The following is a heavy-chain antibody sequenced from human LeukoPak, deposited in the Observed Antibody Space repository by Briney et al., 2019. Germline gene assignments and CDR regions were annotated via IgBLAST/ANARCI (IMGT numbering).Heavy chain of an antibody. J-gene: IGHJ5*02. CDR1: GFTFGDFA. D-gene: IGHD6-13*01. CDR2: MRSKANNYAT. CDR3: TSQAGYSSSWET. V-gene: IGHV3-73*01. Sequence: PGRSLRLSCTTSGFTFGDFAMSWVRQAPGKGLGWVGRMRSKANNYATGYATSVIGRFTISRDDSKNTRYLEMNSLKIEDTAVYFCTSQAGYSSSWETWGQGTLVTVSS.